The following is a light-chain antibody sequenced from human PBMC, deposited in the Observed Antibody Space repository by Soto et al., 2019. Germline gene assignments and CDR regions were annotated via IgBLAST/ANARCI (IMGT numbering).Light chain of an antibody. CDR3: CSYAGSRTYV. Sequence: QSALTQPASVSGPLGQSIVISCTGSSSDIGSYDLVSWYQQYPGKAPKVVIFEGTKRPSGVSNRFSGSKSGNTASLTISGLQTDDEADYYCCSYAGSRTYVFGAGTKLTVL. V-gene: IGLV2-23*01. J-gene: IGLJ1*01. CDR2: EGT. CDR1: SSDIGSYDL.